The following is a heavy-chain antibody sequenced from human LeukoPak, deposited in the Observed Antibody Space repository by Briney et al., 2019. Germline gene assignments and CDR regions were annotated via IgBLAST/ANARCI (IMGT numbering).Heavy chain of an antibody. Sequence: ASVKVSCKVSGYTLTELSMHWVRQAPGKGLEGMGGFDPEDGETIYAQKFQGRVTMTEDTSTDTAYMELSSLRSEDTAVYYCATSQRGVKRSSGYYYVGEDYFDYWGQGTLVTVSS. D-gene: IGHD3-22*01. CDR1: GYTLTELS. V-gene: IGHV1-24*01. J-gene: IGHJ4*02. CDR2: FDPEDGET. CDR3: ATSQRGVKRSSGYYYVGEDYFDY.